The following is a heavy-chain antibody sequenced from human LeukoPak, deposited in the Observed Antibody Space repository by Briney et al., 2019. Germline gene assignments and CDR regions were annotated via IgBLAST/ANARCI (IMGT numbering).Heavy chain of an antibody. V-gene: IGHV3-23*01. CDR1: GFIFSNFA. J-gene: IGHJ4*02. CDR3: AKDIEHFDS. CDR2: LSVGGEKT. D-gene: IGHD3-16*02. Sequence: GGSLRLSCAASGFIFSNFAMSWVRQAPGKGLEWVSGLSVGGEKTFYAGSVKGRFTISRDDSNATLFLQMNSLRIEDTAVYYCAKDIEHFDSWGQGTLVTVSS.